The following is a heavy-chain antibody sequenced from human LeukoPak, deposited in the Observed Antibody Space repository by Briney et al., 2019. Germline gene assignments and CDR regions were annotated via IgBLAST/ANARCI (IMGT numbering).Heavy chain of an antibody. CDR1: GFTFSSHG. Sequence: ESGGSLRLSCGASGFTFSSHGMHWVRQAPGRGLEWVAFIRNDGSNKYYADSVKGRFTISRDNSKNTLYLQMNSLRAEDTAVYYCAKSETYYYDSSGYSLFDYWGQGTLVTVSS. J-gene: IGHJ4*02. CDR3: AKSETYYYDSSGYSLFDY. CDR2: IRNDGSNK. D-gene: IGHD3-22*01. V-gene: IGHV3-30*02.